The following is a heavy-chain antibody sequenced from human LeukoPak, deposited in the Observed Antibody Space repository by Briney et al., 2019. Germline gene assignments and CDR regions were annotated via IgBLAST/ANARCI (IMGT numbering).Heavy chain of an antibody. Sequence: PGGSLRLSCEVSGFILSTYWMRWVRQAPGKGLEWVACIKEDGSEKYYVNSVKGRFTISRDNVKNSIYLQMNSLRGEDTAVYYCVRDGRWPLVGDFWGQGTLVAVSS. J-gene: IGHJ4*02. CDR1: GFILSTYW. CDR3: VRDGRWPLVGDF. D-gene: IGHD4-23*01. V-gene: IGHV3-7*01. CDR2: IKEDGSEK.